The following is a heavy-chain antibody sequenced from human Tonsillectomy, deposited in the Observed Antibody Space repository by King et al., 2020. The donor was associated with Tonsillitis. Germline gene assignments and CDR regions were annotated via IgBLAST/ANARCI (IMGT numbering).Heavy chain of an antibody. V-gene: IGHV3-33*08. CDR3: ARDFRYCSGGSCHPYWYFDL. Sequence: VQLVESGGGVVQPGRSLRLSCAASGFTFSSYGTHWVRQAPGKGLEWVAVIWYDGSNKYYPDSVKGRFTISRDNSKNTLYLQMNSLRAEDTAEYYCARDFRYCSGGSCHPYWYFDLWGRGTLVTVSS. D-gene: IGHD2-15*01. CDR2: IWYDGSNK. J-gene: IGHJ2*01. CDR1: GFTFSSYG.